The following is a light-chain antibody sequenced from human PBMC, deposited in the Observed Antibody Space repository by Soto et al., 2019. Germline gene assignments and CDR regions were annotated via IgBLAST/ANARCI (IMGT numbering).Light chain of an antibody. J-gene: IGKJ1*01. CDR2: GAS. CDR1: QSVSSSY. Sequence: IVLTQSPGTLSLSPGERATLSCRASQSVSSSYLAWYQQKPGQAPSLLIYGASSRATGIPDRFSGSGSGTDFTLTISRLESEDFAVYYCQQYGSSPRTFGQGTKVEIK. CDR3: QQYGSSPRT. V-gene: IGKV3-20*01.